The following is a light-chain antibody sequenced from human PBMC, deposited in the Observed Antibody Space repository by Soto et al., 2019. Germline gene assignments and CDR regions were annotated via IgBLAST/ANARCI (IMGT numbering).Light chain of an antibody. J-gene: IGKJ2*01. V-gene: IGKV1-9*01. Sequence: DIQLTQSPSFLSASVGDRVTITCRASQGISTYLAWYLQRPGKAPKLLIYGASTLQSGVPSRFRRSGSGTEFNLTISSLQPEDFGTYYCQQLNSDWYAFGQGTKLEIK. CDR3: QQLNSDWYA. CDR2: GAS. CDR1: QGISTY.